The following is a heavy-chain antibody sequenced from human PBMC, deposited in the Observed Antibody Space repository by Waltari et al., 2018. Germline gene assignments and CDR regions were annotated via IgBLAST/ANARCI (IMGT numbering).Heavy chain of an antibody. CDR3: ARSPLRGKVIATYYWYFDL. D-gene: IGHD2-21*01. CDR2: KSYDGSHK. Sequence: QVQLVESGGGVVQPGRSLRLSCAASVFTFSSYAMHWVRQAPVKGLEWVAVKSYDGSHKHSADSVEGRFTISIDNSKNKLYLQMNSLRAEDTAVYYCARSPLRGKVIATYYWYFDLWGRGTLVTVSS. CDR1: VFTFSSYA. V-gene: IGHV3-30-3*01. J-gene: IGHJ2*01.